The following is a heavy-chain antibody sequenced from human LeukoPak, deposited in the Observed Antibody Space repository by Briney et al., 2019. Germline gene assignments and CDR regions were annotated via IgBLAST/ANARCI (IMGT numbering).Heavy chain of an antibody. Sequence: SETLSLTCTVSGASISSYYWNWIRQSAGKGLERIGRIYSSGSTNYSPSLKSRVTISVDTSKNQFSLKLTSLTAADTAVYFCARDTGNFAPDFWGQGTLVTVSS. CDR3: ARDTGNFAPDF. J-gene: IGHJ4*02. CDR1: GASISSYY. CDR2: IYSSGST. D-gene: IGHD2/OR15-2a*01. V-gene: IGHV4-4*07.